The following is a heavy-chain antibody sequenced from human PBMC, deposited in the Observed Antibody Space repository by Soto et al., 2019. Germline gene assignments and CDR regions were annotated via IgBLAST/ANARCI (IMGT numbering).Heavy chain of an antibody. CDR3: ARVRSYYDSSGSYFDY. V-gene: IGHV3-64*01. J-gene: IGHJ4*02. CDR2: ISSNGGST. CDR1: GFTFSSYA. Sequence: GGSLRLSCAASGFTFSSYAMHWVRQAPGKGLEYVSAISSNGGSTYYANSVKGRFTISRDNSKNTLYLQMGSLRAEDMAVYYCARVRSYYDSSGSYFDYWGQGTLVTVSS. D-gene: IGHD3-22*01.